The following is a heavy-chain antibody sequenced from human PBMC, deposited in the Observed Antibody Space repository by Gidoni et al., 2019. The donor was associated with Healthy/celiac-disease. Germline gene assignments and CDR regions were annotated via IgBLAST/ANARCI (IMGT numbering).Heavy chain of an antibody. V-gene: IGHV3-23*01. CDR2: ISGSGGRT. CDR3: ASGSGSYYDPYFDY. D-gene: IGHD3-10*01. CDR1: GFTFSSYA. Sequence: EVQLLESGGGLVQPGGSLRLSCAASGFTFSSYAMSWVRQAPGKGLEWVSAISGSGGRTYYADSVKGRLTISRDNSKNTLYLQMNSLRAEDTAVYYCASGSGSYYDPYFDYWGQGTLVTVSS. J-gene: IGHJ4*02.